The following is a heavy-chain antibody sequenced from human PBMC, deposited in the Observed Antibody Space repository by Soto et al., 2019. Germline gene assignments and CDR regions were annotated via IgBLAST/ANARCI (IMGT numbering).Heavy chain of an antibody. V-gene: IGHV3-9*01. Sequence: EVQLVESGGGLVQPGKSLRLSCAASGFTFDDYAMHWVRQAPGKGLEWVSSISWNSGMIGYADSVKGRFTISRDNAKNSLYLQMNSLRAEDTALYYCAKDMDGYVDIVVDYWGQGTFATVSS. CDR2: ISWNSGMI. CDR3: AKDMDGYVDIVVDY. CDR1: GFTFDDYA. D-gene: IGHD5-12*01. J-gene: IGHJ4*02.